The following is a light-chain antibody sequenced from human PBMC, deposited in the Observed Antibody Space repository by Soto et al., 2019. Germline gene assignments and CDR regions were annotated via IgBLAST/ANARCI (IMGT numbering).Light chain of an antibody. J-gene: IGKJ1*01. CDR1: QSISTY. CDR2: AAS. CDR3: QQSYSTPTWT. Sequence: DIQMTQSPSSLSASVGERVTITCRASQSISTYLNWYQQKPGKAPKVLIYAASSLQSGVPSRFSDSGSETDFTRTISSLQPEDFATYYCQQSYSTPTWTFGQGTKVEIK. V-gene: IGKV1-39*01.